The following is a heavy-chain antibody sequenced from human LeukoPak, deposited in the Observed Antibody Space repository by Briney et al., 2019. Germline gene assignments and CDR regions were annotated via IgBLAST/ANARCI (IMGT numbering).Heavy chain of an antibody. J-gene: IGHJ4*02. CDR3: ARGRGSWYGVYFDY. CDR2: IKRDGSEK. V-gene: IGHV3-7*01. D-gene: IGHD6-13*01. CDR1: GGSFSGYY. Sequence: PSETLSLTCAVYGGSFSGYYWSWVRQAPGKGLEWVANIKRDGSEKYYVDSVKGRFTISRDNAKNSLYLQMNSLRTEDTAVYYCARGRGSWYGVYFDYWGQGTLVTVSS.